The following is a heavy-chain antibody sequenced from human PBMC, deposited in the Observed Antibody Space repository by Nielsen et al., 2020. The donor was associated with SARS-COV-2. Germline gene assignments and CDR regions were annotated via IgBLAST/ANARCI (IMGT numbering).Heavy chain of an antibody. CDR3: ARDRIAAAGVIRYYYYGMDV. Sequence: SETLSLTCAVYGGSFSGYYWCWIRQPPGKGLEWIGEINHSGSTNYNPSLKSRVTISVDTSKNQFSLKLSSVTAADTAVYYCARDRIAAAGVIRYYYYGMDVWGQGTTVTVSS. CDR2: INHSGST. J-gene: IGHJ6*02. CDR1: GGSFSGYY. D-gene: IGHD6-13*01. V-gene: IGHV4-34*01.